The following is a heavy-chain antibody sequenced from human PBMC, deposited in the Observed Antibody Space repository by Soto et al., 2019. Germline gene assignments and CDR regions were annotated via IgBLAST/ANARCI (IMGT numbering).Heavy chain of an antibody. Sequence: ASVKVSCKASGYTFTSNGISWVRQAPGQGLEWMGWISANKDLTKYAEKVQGRVTMTTDTSTRKAYMELRSLRSDDTDVYYCARDWIETAVAGTLDYFGQGSPVTFSS. CDR1: GYTFTSNG. CDR2: ISANKDLT. J-gene: IGHJ4*02. CDR3: ARDWIETAVAGTLDY. V-gene: IGHV1-18*04. D-gene: IGHD6-19*01.